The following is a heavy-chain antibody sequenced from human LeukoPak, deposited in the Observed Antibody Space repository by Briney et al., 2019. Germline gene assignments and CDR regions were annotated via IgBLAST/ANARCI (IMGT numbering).Heavy chain of an antibody. V-gene: IGHV4-4*07. Sequence: SSETLSLTCTVSGGSISSYYWSWIRQPAGKGLEWIGRIYTSGSTNYNPSLKSRVTMSVDTSKNQFSLKLSSVTAADTAVYYCARDLWFGEVYGMDVWGQGTTVTVSS. CDR3: ARDLWFGEVYGMDV. CDR1: GGSISSYY. D-gene: IGHD3-10*01. CDR2: IYTSGST. J-gene: IGHJ6*02.